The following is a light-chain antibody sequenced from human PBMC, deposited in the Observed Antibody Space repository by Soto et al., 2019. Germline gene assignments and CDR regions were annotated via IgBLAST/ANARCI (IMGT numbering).Light chain of an antibody. V-gene: IGLV1-40*01. J-gene: IGLJ1*01. Sequence: QSVLTQPPSVSGAPGQRVTISCTGSSSNIGAGYDVHWYQQLPGTAPKLLIHDDNNRPSGVPDRFSASKSGTSASLAIPGLQGEDDADYSCQYYDSNLNGSPHVFGTGTKLTVL. CDR1: SSNIGAGYD. CDR2: DDN. CDR3: QYYDSNLNGSPHV.